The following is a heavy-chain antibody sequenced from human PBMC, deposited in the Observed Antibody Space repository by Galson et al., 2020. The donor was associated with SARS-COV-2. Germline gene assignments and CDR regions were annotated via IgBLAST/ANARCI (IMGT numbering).Heavy chain of an antibody. CDR1: GYTFTSFD. D-gene: IGHD3-10*01. V-gene: IGHV1-8*01. CDR2: MSPNSGNT. J-gene: IGHJ4*02. CDR3: VVRLWFGEAFDF. Sequence: ASVKVSCKASGYTFTSFDIHWVRQATGQGLEWMGWMSPNSGNTGYEQKFQGRVTMTRNTSISTAYMELSSLRSEDMAVYYCVVRLWFGEAFDFWGQGTLVTVSS.